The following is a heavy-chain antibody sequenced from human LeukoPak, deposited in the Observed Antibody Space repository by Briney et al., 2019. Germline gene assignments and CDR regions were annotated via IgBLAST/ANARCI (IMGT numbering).Heavy chain of an antibody. J-gene: IGHJ6*02. CDR3: ARDPYYYDSSGYYSYYYYGMDV. D-gene: IGHD3-22*01. Sequence: ASVKVSCKASGYTFTSYYMHWVRQAPGQELEWMGIINPSSGSTSYAQKFQGRVTMTRDTSTSTVYMELSSLRSEDTAVYYCARDPYYYDSSGYYSYYYYGMDVWGQGTTVTVSS. CDR2: INPSSGST. CDR1: GYTFTSYY. V-gene: IGHV1-46*01.